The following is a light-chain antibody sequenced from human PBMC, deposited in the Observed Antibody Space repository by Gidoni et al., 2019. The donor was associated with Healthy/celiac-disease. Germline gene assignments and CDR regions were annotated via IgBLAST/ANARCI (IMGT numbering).Light chain of an antibody. CDR1: QSLLHSNGYKY. J-gene: IGKJ3*01. CDR2: LGS. Sequence: DIVMPQSPLPLPVTPGEPASISCRSSQSLLHSNGYKYLDWYLQKPGQSPQLLIYLGSNRASGVPDRFSGSGSGTDFTLKISRVEAEDVGVYYCMQALQTPTFGPGTKVDIK. V-gene: IGKV2-28*01. CDR3: MQALQTPT.